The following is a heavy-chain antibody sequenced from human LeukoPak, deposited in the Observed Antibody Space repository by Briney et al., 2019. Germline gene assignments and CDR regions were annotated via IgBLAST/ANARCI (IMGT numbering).Heavy chain of an antibody. D-gene: IGHD3-22*01. Sequence: GGSLRLSCAASGFTFSNAWLSWVRQAPGKGLEWVGRIRTSSEGEPTDYPGPVKGRFTISRDRSKDTVYLQMNSLKTEDTAVYYCTADFSHSSAWSFDYWGRGTLVTVSS. CDR1: GFTFSNAW. V-gene: IGHV3-15*01. CDR2: IRTSSEGEPT. CDR3: TADFSHSSAWSFDY. J-gene: IGHJ4*02.